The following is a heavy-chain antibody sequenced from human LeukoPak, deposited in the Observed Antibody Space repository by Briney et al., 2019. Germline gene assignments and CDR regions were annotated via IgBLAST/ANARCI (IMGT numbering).Heavy chain of an antibody. CDR3: ARVGTMTPREGMEVVAAKDGSSKGGQRSLDY. D-gene: IGHD2-15*01. Sequence: PSETLSLTCAVYGGSFSGYYWSWIRQPPGKGLERIGEINHSGSTNYNPSLKSRVTISVDTSKNQFSLKLSSVTAADTAVYYCARVGTMTPREGMEVVAAKDGSSKGGQRSLDYWGQGTLVTVSS. CDR1: GGSFSGYY. J-gene: IGHJ4*02. CDR2: INHSGST. V-gene: IGHV4-34*01.